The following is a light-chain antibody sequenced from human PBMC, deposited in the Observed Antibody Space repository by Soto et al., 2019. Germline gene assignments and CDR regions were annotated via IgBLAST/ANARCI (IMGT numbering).Light chain of an antibody. Sequence: QSALTQPASVSGSPGQSITISCTGTSSDVGTYHLVSWYQQYPGKAPKLMIYEVTKRPSGVSTRFSGSKSGNTASLTISGLQAEDEADYYCCSYAGSSTYVFGIGTKLTVL. V-gene: IGLV2-23*02. CDR3: CSYAGSSTYV. J-gene: IGLJ1*01. CDR2: EVT. CDR1: SSDVGTYHL.